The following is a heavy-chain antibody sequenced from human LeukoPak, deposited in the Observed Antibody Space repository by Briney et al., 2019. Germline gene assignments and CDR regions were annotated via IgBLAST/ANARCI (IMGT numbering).Heavy chain of an antibody. CDR3: AREGYSSSWYGMDAFDI. CDR2: ISSSSSTI. V-gene: IGHV3-48*04. J-gene: IGHJ3*02. CDR1: GFTFSSYS. Sequence: GGSLRLSCAASGFTFSSYSMNWVCQAPGKGLEWVSYISSSSSTIYYADSVKGRFTISRDNAKNSLYLQMNSLRAEDTAVYYCAREGYSSSWYGMDAFDIWGQGTMVTVSS. D-gene: IGHD6-13*01.